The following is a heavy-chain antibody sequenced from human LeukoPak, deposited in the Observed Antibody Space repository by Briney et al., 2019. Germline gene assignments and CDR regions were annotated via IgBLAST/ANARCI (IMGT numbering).Heavy chain of an antibody. Sequence: PSETLSLTCTVSGGSISSSSCYWGWLRQPPGKGLEWIGSIYYRGSTYYNPSLKSRFTISVDTSKNQFSLKLNSVTAADTAVYYCARRLLGNLDAFGNWGEGTMVTVSS. CDR1: GGSISSSSCY. CDR2: IYYRGST. J-gene: IGHJ3*02. CDR3: ARRLLGNLDAFGN. D-gene: IGHD4-23*01. V-gene: IGHV4-39*01.